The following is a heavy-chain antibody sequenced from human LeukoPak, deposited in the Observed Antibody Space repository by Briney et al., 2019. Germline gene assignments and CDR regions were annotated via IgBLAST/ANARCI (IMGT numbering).Heavy chain of an antibody. CDR3: ARDTYYYDSSGYQGLFDY. D-gene: IGHD3-22*01. Sequence: ASVKVSCKASGGTFSSYAISWVRQAPGQGLEWMGRIIPIIGIANYAQKFQGRVTITADKSTSTAYMELSSLRSEDTAVYYCARDTYYYDSSGYQGLFDYWGQGTLVTVSS. V-gene: IGHV1-69*04. J-gene: IGHJ4*02. CDR1: GGTFSSYA. CDR2: IIPIIGIA.